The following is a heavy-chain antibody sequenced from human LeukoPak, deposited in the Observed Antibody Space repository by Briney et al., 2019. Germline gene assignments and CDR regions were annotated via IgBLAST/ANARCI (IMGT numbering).Heavy chain of an antibody. V-gene: IGHV3-66*01. CDR2: IYSAGNA. Sequence: GGSLRLSCAASGFSLSNNYISWVRQAPGKGLEWVSIIYSAGNAHYADSVKGRFNLSRDISNNTLYLHMNSLRVDDTAVYYCARDQAYYGSGSYSWYFDLWGRGTLVTVSS. CDR1: GFSLSNNY. J-gene: IGHJ2*01. D-gene: IGHD3-10*01. CDR3: ARDQAYYGSGSYSWYFDL.